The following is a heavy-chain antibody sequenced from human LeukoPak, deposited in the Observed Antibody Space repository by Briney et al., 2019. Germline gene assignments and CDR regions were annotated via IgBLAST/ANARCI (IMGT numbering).Heavy chain of an antibody. J-gene: IGHJ4*02. CDR1: GGSFSGYY. CDR2: INHSGST. CDR3: ARDRQYSSGWYKDY. V-gene: IGHV4-34*01. Sequence: PSETLSLTCAVYGGSFSGYYWSWIRQPPGKGLEWIGEINHSGSTNYNPSLKSRVTISVDTSKNQFSLKLSSVTAADTAVYYCARDRQYSSGWYKDYWGQGTLVTVSS. D-gene: IGHD6-19*01.